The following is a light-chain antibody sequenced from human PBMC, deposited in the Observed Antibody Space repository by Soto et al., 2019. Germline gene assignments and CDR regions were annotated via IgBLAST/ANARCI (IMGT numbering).Light chain of an antibody. J-gene: IGKJ2*01. Sequence: DIPMTQSPSSLSASVGDRVTITCQASQDITNFLNWYQQKPGKAPKVLIYDASNLKTGVPSRFTGSGFGTDFTFTISSLQPEDIASYYCQQYDNYPYTFGQGNKLEIK. CDR2: DAS. V-gene: IGKV1-33*01. CDR3: QQYDNYPYT. CDR1: QDITNF.